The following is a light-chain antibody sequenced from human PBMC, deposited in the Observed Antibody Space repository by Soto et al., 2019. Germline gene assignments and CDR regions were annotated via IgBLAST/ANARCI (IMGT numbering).Light chain of an antibody. CDR2: GAS. CDR1: QSLSSN. J-gene: IGKJ4*01. Sequence: EIVMTQSPATLSVSPGERATLSCRASQSLSSNLAWYQQKPGQAPRLLIYGASTRATGIPDRFSGSGSGTDFTLTISSLQPEDSALYYCQQYNNWPSLTFGGGTKVE. V-gene: IGKV3-15*01. CDR3: QQYNNWPSLT.